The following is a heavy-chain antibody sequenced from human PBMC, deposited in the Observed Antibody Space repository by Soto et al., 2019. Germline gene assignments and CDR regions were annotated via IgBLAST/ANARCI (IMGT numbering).Heavy chain of an antibody. J-gene: IGHJ6*02. CDR2: ISAYNGNT. CDR1: GYTFTSYG. CDR3: ARATRGTYYYGSGSKYYYGMDV. V-gene: IGHV1-18*01. D-gene: IGHD3-10*01. Sequence: QVQLVQSGAEVKKPGASVKVSCKASGYTFTSYGISWVRQAPGQGLEWMGWISAYNGNTNYAQKLQGGVTMTTDTSTSTAYMELRSLRSDDTAVYYCARATRGTYYYGSGSKYYYGMDVWGQGTTVTVSS.